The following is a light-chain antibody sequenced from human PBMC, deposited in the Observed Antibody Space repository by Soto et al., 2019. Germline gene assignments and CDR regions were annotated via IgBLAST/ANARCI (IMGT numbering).Light chain of an antibody. CDR2: EDT. CDR1: SSDVGNYNH. V-gene: IGLV2-23*01. J-gene: IGLJ1*01. CDR3: CSYAGGSTFYV. Sequence: QSALTQPASVSGSPGQSITISCTGTSSDVGNYNHVSWYQHHPGKAPKLMIFEDTERPSGVSNRFSGSKSGNTASLTISGLQTEDEADYYCCSYAGGSTFYVFATGTKVTVL.